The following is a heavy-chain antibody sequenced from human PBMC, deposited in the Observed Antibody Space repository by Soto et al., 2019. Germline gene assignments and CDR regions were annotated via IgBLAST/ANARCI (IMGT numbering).Heavy chain of an antibody. Sequence: GGSLRLSCAASGFTFSSYAMHWARQAPGKGLEWVAVISHDGSNKYYADSVKGRFTISRDNSKNTLYLQMNSLRAEDTAVYYCARDQGMDNWNFYYGMDVWDQGTTVTVSS. CDR3: ARDQGMDNWNFYYGMDV. CDR1: GFTFSSYA. D-gene: IGHD1-20*01. J-gene: IGHJ6*02. CDR2: ISHDGSNK. V-gene: IGHV3-30-3*01.